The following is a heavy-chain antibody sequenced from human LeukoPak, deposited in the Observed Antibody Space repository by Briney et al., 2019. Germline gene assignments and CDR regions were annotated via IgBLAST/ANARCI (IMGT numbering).Heavy chain of an antibody. D-gene: IGHD1-7*01. CDR3: AKDETNYFDY. CDR1: GFTFSSYA. J-gene: IGHJ4*02. V-gene: IGHV3-23*01. CDR2: ISLSGGSA. Sequence: GGSLRLSCAASGFTFSSYAMSWIRQAPGKGLEWVSTISLSGGSAYYADSVKGRFTISRDSSTNTLSLQMNRLRVEDTALYYCAKDETNYFDYWGQGTLVTVSS.